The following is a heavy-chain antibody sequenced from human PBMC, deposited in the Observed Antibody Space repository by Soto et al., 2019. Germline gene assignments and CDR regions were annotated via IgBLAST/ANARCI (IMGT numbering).Heavy chain of an antibody. V-gene: IGHV3-30-3*01. CDR1: GFTFSSYA. Sequence: QVQLVESGGGVVQPGRSLRLSCAASGFTFSSYAIHWVRQAPGKGLEWVAVISYDGSNKYYADAVKGRLTISRDHYKNTLYLQMNSRRPEDTSVYYCAREVRPFCSSESFYSYNWLDPWGQGTLVTVSS. D-gene: IGHD2-15*01. CDR3: AREVRPFCSSESFYSYNWLDP. J-gene: IGHJ5*02. CDR2: ISYDGSNK.